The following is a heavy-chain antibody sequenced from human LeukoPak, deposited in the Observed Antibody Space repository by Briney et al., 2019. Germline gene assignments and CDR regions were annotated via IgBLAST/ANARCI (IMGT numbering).Heavy chain of an antibody. CDR2: IYYSGST. V-gene: IGHV4-39*01. D-gene: IGHD6-19*01. J-gene: IGHJ5*02. Sequence: SETLSLTCVVSGGSISSSNWWSWVRQPPGKGLEWIGSIYYSGSTYYNPSLKSRVTISVDTSKNQFSLKLSSVTAADTAVYYCARLRGIAVAQACGQGTLVTVSS. CDR3: ARLRGIAVAQA. CDR1: GGSISSSNW.